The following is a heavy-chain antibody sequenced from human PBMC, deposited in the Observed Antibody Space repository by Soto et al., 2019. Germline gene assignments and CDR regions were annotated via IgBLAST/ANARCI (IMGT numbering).Heavy chain of an antibody. V-gene: IGHV3-33*01. J-gene: IGHJ5*02. CDR3: ARDRSLNYYGSGSYYWFDP. CDR2: IWYDGSNK. Sequence: QVQLVESGGGVVQPGRSLRLSCAASGFTFSSYGMHWVRQAPGKGLEWVAVIWYDGSNKYYADSVKGRFTISRDNSKTTLYLQMNSLRAEDTAVYYCARDRSLNYYGSGSYYWFDPWGQGTLVTVSS. D-gene: IGHD3-10*01. CDR1: GFTFSSYG.